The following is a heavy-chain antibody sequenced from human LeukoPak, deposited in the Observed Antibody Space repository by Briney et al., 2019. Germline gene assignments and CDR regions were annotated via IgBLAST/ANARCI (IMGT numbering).Heavy chain of an antibody. J-gene: IGHJ4*02. CDR1: GFTVSSYV. D-gene: IGHD3-3*01. Sequence: GGSLRLSCAAFGFTVSSYVMNWVRQTPGKGLEWVSAISGSGGSTYYADSVKGRFTISRDNSKNTLYLQMNSLRAEDTAVYYCAKVSITIFGVVRADFDYWGQGTLVTVSS. CDR3: AKVSITIFGVVRADFDY. CDR2: ISGSGGST. V-gene: IGHV3-23*01.